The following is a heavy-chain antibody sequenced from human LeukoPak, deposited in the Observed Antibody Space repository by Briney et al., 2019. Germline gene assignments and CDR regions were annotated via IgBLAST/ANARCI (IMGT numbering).Heavy chain of an antibody. V-gene: IGHV3-7*01. CDR1: GFTFSSYW. CDR3: ARAGVDTSGYYYQGFDY. D-gene: IGHD3-3*01. Sequence: GGSLRLSCAASGFTFSSYWMSWVRQAPGKGLEWVAHIKQDGSEKYYVDSVKGRFTISRDNAKNSLYLQVNSLTAEDTAVYYCARAGVDTSGYYYQGFDYWGQGTLVTVSS. J-gene: IGHJ4*02. CDR2: IKQDGSEK.